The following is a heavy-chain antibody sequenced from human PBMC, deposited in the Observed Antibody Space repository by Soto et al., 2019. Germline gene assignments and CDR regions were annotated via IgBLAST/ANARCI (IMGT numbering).Heavy chain of an antibody. Sequence: GGSLRLSYAASGFTFSSYAMSWVRQAPGKGLEWVSAISGSGGSTYYADSVKGRFTISRDNSKNTLYLQMNSLRAEDTAVYYCAKDIIGMIYNRLGELSLIDYWGQGTLVTVSS. CDR2: ISGSGGST. CDR3: AKDIIGMIYNRLGELSLIDY. CDR1: GFTFSSYA. V-gene: IGHV3-23*01. J-gene: IGHJ4*02. D-gene: IGHD3-16*02.